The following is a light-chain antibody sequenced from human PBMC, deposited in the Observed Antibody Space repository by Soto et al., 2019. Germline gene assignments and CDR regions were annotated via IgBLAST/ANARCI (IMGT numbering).Light chain of an antibody. J-gene: IGKJ1*01. Sequence: DIQMTQSPSTLSASVGDRVTITCRASQTIRTYLAWYQQKPGKAPHLLIYKASSLQSGVPSRFSGSGSGTEFTLTITSLQPDDFATYYCQQYQSYWTFGQGTKVEIK. CDR2: KAS. V-gene: IGKV1-5*03. CDR3: QQYQSYWT. CDR1: QTIRTY.